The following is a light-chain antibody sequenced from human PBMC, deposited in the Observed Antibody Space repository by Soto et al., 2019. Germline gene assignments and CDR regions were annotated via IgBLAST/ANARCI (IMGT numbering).Light chain of an antibody. J-gene: IGKJ4*01. CDR3: RQYVSYPVT. CDR2: KAS. V-gene: IGKV1-5*03. CDR1: QSISNS. Sequence: DIQMTQSPSTLSASVGDRVTITCRASQSISNSLAWYQKKPGKAPNLLIYKASSLESGVPSRFSGSGYGTEFTLTISSLQPDDVATYYCRQYVSYPVTFGGGTKVEMK.